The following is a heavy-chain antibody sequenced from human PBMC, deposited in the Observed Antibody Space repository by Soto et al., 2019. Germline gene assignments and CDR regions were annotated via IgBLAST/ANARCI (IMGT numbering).Heavy chain of an antibody. CDR1: GYTFTSYG. D-gene: IGHD6-19*01. CDR2: ISAYNGNT. V-gene: IGHV1-18*04. J-gene: IGHJ6*02. Sequence: SSVKVSCKASGYTFTSYGISWVRQAPGQGLEWMGWISAYNGNTNYAQKLQGRVTMTTDTSTSTAYMELRSLRSDDTAVYYCARRRRTIAVAGTDYYYYGMDVWGQGTTVTVSS. CDR3: ARRRRTIAVAGTDYYYYGMDV.